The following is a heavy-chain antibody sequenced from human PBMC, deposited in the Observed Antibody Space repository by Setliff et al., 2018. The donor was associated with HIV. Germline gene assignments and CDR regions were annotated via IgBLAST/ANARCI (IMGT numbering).Heavy chain of an antibody. CDR1: GGSISNYY. CDR3: SRQQLDGFRYKYYYMDV. D-gene: IGHD6-13*01. CDR2: IHHSGST. Sequence: SETLSLTCIVSGGSISNYYWGWIRQSPGEGLEWIGFIHHSGSTNYNPSLESRVTISLDTANNHFSLNLRSVTAADTAVYYCSRQQLDGFRYKYYYMDVWGKGTTVTVSS. J-gene: IGHJ6*03. V-gene: IGHV4-59*01.